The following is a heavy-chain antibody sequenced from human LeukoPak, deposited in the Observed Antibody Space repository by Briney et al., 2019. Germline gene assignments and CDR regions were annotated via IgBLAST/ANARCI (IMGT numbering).Heavy chain of an antibody. V-gene: IGHV4-4*07. CDR2: IYTSGST. CDR1: GCSISSYY. Sequence: SETLSLTLTFSGCSISSYYWSWIRQPAGKGLEWIGRIYTSGSTNYNPSLKSRVTMSVDTSKNQFSLQLSSVTAADTAVYYCARVPSSSWYFDPWGQGTLVTVSS. J-gene: IGHJ5*02. D-gene: IGHD6-13*01. CDR3: ARVPSSSWYFDP.